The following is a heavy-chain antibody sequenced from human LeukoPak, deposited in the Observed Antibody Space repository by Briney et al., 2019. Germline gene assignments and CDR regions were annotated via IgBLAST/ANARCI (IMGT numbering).Heavy chain of an antibody. Sequence: SETLSLTCAVSGYSISGGYYWGWIRQPPGKGLEWIGSIYHSGSTYYNPSLRSRVTLSVDTSKNQFSLQLSSVTAADTAVYYCARDPFDYWGQGTLVTVSS. V-gene: IGHV4-38-2*02. J-gene: IGHJ4*02. CDR2: IYHSGST. CDR3: ARDPFDY. CDR1: GYSISGGYY.